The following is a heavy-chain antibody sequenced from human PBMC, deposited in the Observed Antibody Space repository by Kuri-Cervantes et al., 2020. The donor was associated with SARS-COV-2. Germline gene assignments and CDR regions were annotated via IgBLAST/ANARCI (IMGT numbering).Heavy chain of an antibody. V-gene: IGHV3-23*03. CDR3: ARDSSGGIAVAGNGAFDI. CDR2: IYSGGSST. CDR1: RFTFSSYA. J-gene: IGHJ3*02. Sequence: GESLKISCAASRFTFSSYAMSWVRQAPGKGLEWVSVIYSGGSSTYYADSVKGRFTISRDNAKNSLYLQMNSLRAEDTAVYYCARDSSGGIAVAGNGAFDIWGQGTMVTVSS. D-gene: IGHD6-13*01.